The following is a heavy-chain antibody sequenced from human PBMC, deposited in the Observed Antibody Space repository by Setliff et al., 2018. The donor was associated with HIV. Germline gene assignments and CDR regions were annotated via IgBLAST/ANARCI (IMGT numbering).Heavy chain of an antibody. V-gene: IGHV4-39*07. Sequence: SETLSLTCTVSGGSIRSTSYYWGWIRQPPGKGLEWIGSVSYAGTTYYNPSLEGRVSMSFDSSKNQFSLRLRSMAAADAATYYCTADRASVWYGHWGQGTLVTVSS. CDR3: TADRASVWYGH. CDR2: VSYAGTT. D-gene: IGHD6-19*01. J-gene: IGHJ5*02. CDR1: GGSIRSTSYY.